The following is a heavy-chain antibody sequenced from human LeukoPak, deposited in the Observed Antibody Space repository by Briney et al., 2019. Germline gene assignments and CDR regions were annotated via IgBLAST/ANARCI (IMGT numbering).Heavy chain of an antibody. CDR3: ARESDRYCSSTSCPNWYDP. Sequence: SETLSLTCTVSGGSISSRSYYWGWIRQPPGTGLEWIGSIYYSGSTYYNPCLKSRVTISVDTSKNQFSLRLSSVTAADTAVYYCARESDRYCSSTSCPNWYDPWGQGTLVTVSS. D-gene: IGHD2-2*01. J-gene: IGHJ5*02. CDR1: GGSISSRSYY. CDR2: IYYSGST. V-gene: IGHV4-39*07.